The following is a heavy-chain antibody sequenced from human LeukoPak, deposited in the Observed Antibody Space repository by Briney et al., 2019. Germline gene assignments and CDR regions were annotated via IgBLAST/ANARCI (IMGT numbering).Heavy chain of an antibody. Sequence: SETLSLTCAVYGGSFSGYYWSWIRQPPGKGLEWIGEINHSGSTNYNPSLKSRVTISVDTSKNQFSLKLSSVTAADTAVYYCARSYDSSGYYYDYWGQGTLVTVSS. CDR2: INHSGST. J-gene: IGHJ4*02. D-gene: IGHD3-22*01. V-gene: IGHV4-34*01. CDR3: ARSYDSSGYYYDY. CDR1: GGSFSGYY.